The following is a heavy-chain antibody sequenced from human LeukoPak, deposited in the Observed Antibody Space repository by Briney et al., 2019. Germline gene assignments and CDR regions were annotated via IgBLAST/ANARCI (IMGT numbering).Heavy chain of an antibody. V-gene: IGHV4-59*08. D-gene: IGHD6-19*01. J-gene: IGHJ4*02. CDR3: ARQEWGSGWTPFDY. CDR1: GGSIGSCY. Sequence: PSETLSLTCSVSGGSIGSCYWSWIRQPPGKGLEWIGYIHYSGSINYNPSLKSRVTISVDTSKNQFSLKLSSVTAADTAVYYCARQEWGSGWTPFDYWGQGTLVTVSS. CDR2: IHYSGSI.